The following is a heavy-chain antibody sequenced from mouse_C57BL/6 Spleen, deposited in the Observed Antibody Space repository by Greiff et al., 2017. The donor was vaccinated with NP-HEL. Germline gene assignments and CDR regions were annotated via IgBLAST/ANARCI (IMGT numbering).Heavy chain of an antibody. J-gene: IGHJ4*01. V-gene: IGHV1-26*01. CDR3: ARVIYYDYDGYAMDY. CDR1: GYTFTDYY. CDR2: INPNNGGT. D-gene: IGHD2-4*01. Sequence: VQLQQSGPELVKPGASVKISCKASGYTFTDYYMNWVKQSHGKSLEWIGDINPNNGGTSYNQKFKGKATLTVDKSSSTAYMELRSLTSEDSAVYYCARVIYYDYDGYAMDYWGQGTSVTVSS.